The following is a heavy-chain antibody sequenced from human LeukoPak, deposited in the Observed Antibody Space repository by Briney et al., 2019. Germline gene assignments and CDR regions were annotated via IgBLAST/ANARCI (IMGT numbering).Heavy chain of an antibody. CDR1: GFTFSSYW. V-gene: IGHV3-74*01. CDR2: INSDGSTI. J-gene: IGHJ4*02. CDR3: ARVTVSSSEVIFDH. Sequence: GEFLKISCAASGFTFSSYWMHWVRQAPGKGLVWVSRINSDGSTITYADSVKGRFTISRDNARNTLYLQMNSLRAEDTAVYYCARVTVSSSEVIFDHWGQGSLVTVSS. D-gene: IGHD1-20*01.